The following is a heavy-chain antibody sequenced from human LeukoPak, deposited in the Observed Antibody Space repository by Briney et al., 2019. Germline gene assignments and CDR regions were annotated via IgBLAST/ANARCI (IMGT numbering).Heavy chain of an antibody. CDR1: GFTFSTYW. D-gene: IGHD3-10*01. Sequence: GGSLRLSCAASGFTFSTYWMSWVRQAPGKGLEWVANIKEDGSEKYYVESLKGRFTISRDNAKNSLYPQMNSLRAEDTAVYYCVRLPTGSGREAFDIWGQGTMVTVSS. CDR3: VRLPTGSGREAFDI. CDR2: IKEDGSEK. V-gene: IGHV3-7*03. J-gene: IGHJ3*02.